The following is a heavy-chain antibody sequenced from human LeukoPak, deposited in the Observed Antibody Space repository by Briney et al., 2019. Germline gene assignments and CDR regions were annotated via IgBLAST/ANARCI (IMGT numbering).Heavy chain of an antibody. Sequence: GASVKVSCAASGFTFSSYAMSWVRQAPGKGLEWVSAISGSGGSTYYADSVKGRFTISRDSSKNTLYLQMNSLRAEDTAVYYCAGYNCSSTRCYTGGFDYWGQGTLVTVSS. J-gene: IGHJ4*02. CDR1: GFTFSSYA. V-gene: IGHV3-23*01. CDR3: AGYNCSSTRCYTGGFDY. CDR2: ISGSGGST. D-gene: IGHD2-2*02.